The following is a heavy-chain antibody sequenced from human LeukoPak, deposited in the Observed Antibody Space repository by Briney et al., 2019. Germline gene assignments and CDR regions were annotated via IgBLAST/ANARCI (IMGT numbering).Heavy chain of an antibody. CDR3: ARSSSGYYYYYYYGMDV. CDR1: GDSIGQDY. D-gene: IGHD3-22*01. Sequence: SETLSLTCTVSGDSIGQDYWNWIRQPPGRGLEWIGHISNSGSANYNPSLKSRVTISVDTSKNQFSLKLSSVTAADTAVYYCARSSSGYYYYYYYGMDVWGQGTTVAVSS. CDR2: ISNSGSA. V-gene: IGHV4-59*01. J-gene: IGHJ6*02.